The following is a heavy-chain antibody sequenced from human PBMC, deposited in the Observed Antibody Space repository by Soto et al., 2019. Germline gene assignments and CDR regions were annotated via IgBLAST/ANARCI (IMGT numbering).Heavy chain of an antibody. CDR2: TNWNGGNV. Sequence: PGVSLRLSCAAAGFAFDDYAMHWVRQAPGKGLEWVSGTNWNGGNVGYADSVKGRFTISRDNARKSLYLQMSGLTAADTAVYYCARGERRDYDFWSGYPKAYWGQGTLVTVSS. J-gene: IGHJ4*02. CDR1: GFAFDDYA. CDR3: ARGERRDYDFWSGYPKAY. D-gene: IGHD3-3*01. V-gene: IGHV3-9*01.